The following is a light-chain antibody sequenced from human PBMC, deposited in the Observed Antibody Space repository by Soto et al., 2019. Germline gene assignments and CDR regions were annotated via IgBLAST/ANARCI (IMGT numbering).Light chain of an antibody. Sequence: DVQMTQSPSSLSASVGDSLTLTCRASQTVTSYLNWYQQKPGKAPKLLIYAASTLQSGVPSRFSGSGSGTEFTLTIISLQPEDFATYYCQQSYRFPKTFGRGTKVEV. CDR3: QQSYRFPKT. CDR1: QTVTSY. V-gene: IGKV1-39*01. J-gene: IGKJ1*01. CDR2: AAS.